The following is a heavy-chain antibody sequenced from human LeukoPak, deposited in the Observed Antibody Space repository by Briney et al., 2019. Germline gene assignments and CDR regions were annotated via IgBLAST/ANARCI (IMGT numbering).Heavy chain of an antibody. CDR2: ISTSGRYM. Sequence: KSGGSLRLSCAASGFTFSSYSMNWVRQAPGKGLEWVSSISTSGRYMFYADSVKGRFTISRDNAKLTLYLQMNSLRAEDTAVYYCARDDQQLVPPDSRGQGTLVTVSS. CDR3: ARDDQQLVPPDS. V-gene: IGHV3-21*01. CDR1: GFTFSSYS. J-gene: IGHJ4*02. D-gene: IGHD6-13*01.